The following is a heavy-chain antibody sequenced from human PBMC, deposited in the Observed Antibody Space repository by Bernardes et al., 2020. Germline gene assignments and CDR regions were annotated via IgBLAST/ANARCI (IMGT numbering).Heavy chain of an antibody. J-gene: IGHJ2*01. CDR2: MSDTGGSI. Sequence: GGSLRLSCAASGFTFSIYAMTWVRQAPGKGLEWVSAMSDTGGSIYYADSVKGRFTISRDNFKNTLFLQMNSLRAEDTAVYYCAKDRCNSTSCYIRYFDLWGRGTLVTVSS. V-gene: IGHV3-23*01. D-gene: IGHD2-2*02. CDR3: AKDRCNSTSCYIRYFDL. CDR1: GFTFSIYA.